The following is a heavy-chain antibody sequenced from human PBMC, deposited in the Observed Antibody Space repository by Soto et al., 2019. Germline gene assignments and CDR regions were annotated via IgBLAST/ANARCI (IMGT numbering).Heavy chain of an antibody. V-gene: IGHV3-15*01. CDR2: IKSKTDGGTT. Sequence: GGSLRLSCAASGFTFSNAWMSWVRQAPGKGLEWVGRIKSKTDGGTTDYAAPVKGRFTISRDDSKNTLYLQMNSLKTEDTAVYYCTTGVYTDDQSYYYYYYMDVWGKGTTVTVSS. D-gene: IGHD6-13*01. J-gene: IGHJ6*03. CDR1: GFTFSNAW. CDR3: TTGVYTDDQSYYYYYYMDV.